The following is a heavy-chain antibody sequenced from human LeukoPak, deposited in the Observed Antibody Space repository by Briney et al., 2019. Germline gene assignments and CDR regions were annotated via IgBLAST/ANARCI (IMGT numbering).Heavy chain of an antibody. Sequence: GGSLRLSCAASGLTFSDYYMSWIRQAPGKGLEWVSYISSSGSTIYYADSVKGRFTISRDNAKNSLYLQMNSLRAEATAVYYCARDAQIGDIVVVPAPMDVWGQGTTVTVSS. J-gene: IGHJ6*02. CDR3: ARDAQIGDIVVVPAPMDV. CDR2: ISSSGSTI. D-gene: IGHD2-2*01. V-gene: IGHV3-11*01. CDR1: GLTFSDYY.